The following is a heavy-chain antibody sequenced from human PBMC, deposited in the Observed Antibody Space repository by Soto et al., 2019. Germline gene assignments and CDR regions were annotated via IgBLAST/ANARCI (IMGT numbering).Heavy chain of an antibody. CDR1: GFTFSSYA. V-gene: IGHV3-23*01. D-gene: IGHD6-13*01. CDR3: AKDLSSSSWAYYYGMDV. Sequence: GSLRLSCAASGFTFSSYAMSWVRQAPGKGLEWVSAISGSGGSTYYADSVKGRFTISRDNSKNTLYLQMNSLRAEDTAVYYCAKDLSSSSWAYYYGMDVWGQGTTVTVSS. CDR2: ISGSGGST. J-gene: IGHJ6*02.